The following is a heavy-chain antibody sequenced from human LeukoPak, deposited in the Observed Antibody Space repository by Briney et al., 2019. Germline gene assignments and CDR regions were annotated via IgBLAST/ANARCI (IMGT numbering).Heavy chain of an antibody. J-gene: IGHJ4*02. D-gene: IGHD5-24*01. Sequence: SQTLSLTCDISGDSVSSNSAAWNWIRQSPLRGLEWLGRTYYRPKWYNDYAVSVKSRITINPDTSKNQFSLQLNSVTPEDTAAYYCTRGAPVGSSREFDYWGQGTLVTVSS. V-gene: IGHV6-1*01. CDR3: TRGAPVGSSREFDY. CDR2: TYYRPKWYN. CDR1: GDSVSSNSAA.